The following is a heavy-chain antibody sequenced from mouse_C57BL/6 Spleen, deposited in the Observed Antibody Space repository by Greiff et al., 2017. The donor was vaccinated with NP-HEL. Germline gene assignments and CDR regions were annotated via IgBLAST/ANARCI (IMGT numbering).Heavy chain of an antibody. CDR1: GFTFSDYY. V-gene: IGHV5-12*01. D-gene: IGHD2-4*01. CDR3: ARPLYYDYDGYFDV. CDR2: ISNGGGST. J-gene: IGHJ1*03. Sequence: EVKLEESGGGLVQPGGSLKLSCAASGFTFSDYYMYWVRQTPEKRLEWVAYISNGGGSTYYPDTVKGRFTISRDNAKNTLYLQMSRLKSEDTAMYYCARPLYYDYDGYFDVWGTGTTVTVSS.